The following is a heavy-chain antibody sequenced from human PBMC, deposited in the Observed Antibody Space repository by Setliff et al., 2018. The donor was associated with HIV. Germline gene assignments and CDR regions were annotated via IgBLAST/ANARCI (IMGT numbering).Heavy chain of an antibody. Sequence: SETLSLTCAVSGYSINNGYYWGWIRQPPGKGLEWIGSLYHSGTTFYNPSLKTRVTMSVDTSKNQFSLKLISVTAADTAVYYCARREYSSSSPPFDYWGQGTLVTVSS. V-gene: IGHV4-38-2*01. CDR2: LYHSGTT. CDR1: GYSINNGYY. D-gene: IGHD6-6*01. J-gene: IGHJ4*02. CDR3: ARREYSSSSPPFDY.